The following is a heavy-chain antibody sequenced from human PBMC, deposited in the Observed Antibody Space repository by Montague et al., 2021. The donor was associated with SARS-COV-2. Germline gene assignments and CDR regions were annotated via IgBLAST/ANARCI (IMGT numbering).Heavy chain of an antibody. Sequence: CAISGDSVSSNSVAWSWLRHSPSRGLEWLGRTYYRSKWYSDYAPSVRGRLTVNPDASKNEFSLELNYVTPEDTAVYYCVRYSGWFYFDFWGQGTLVTVSS. V-gene: IGHV6-1*01. CDR3: VRYSGWFYFDF. J-gene: IGHJ4*02. CDR2: TYYRSKWYS. CDR1: GDSVSSNSVA. D-gene: IGHD6-19*01.